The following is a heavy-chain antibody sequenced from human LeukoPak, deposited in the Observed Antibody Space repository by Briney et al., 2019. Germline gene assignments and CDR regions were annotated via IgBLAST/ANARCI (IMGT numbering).Heavy chain of an antibody. CDR1: GFTFDDYA. D-gene: IGHD1-26*01. CDR3: AKDIRLRLGGSFPDAFDI. Sequence: PGGSLRLSCAASGFTFDDYAMHWVRQAPGKGLEWVSGISWNSGSIGYADSVKGRFTISRDNAKNSLYLQMNSLRAEDMALYYCAKDIRLRLGGSFPDAFDIWGQGTMVTVSS. J-gene: IGHJ3*02. V-gene: IGHV3-9*03. CDR2: ISWNSGSI.